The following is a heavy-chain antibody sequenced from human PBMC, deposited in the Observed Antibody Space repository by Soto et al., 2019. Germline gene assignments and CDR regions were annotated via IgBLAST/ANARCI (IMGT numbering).Heavy chain of an antibody. CDR2: INHSGST. D-gene: IGHD3-16*01. V-gene: IGHV4-34*01. Sequence: PSETLSLTCAVYGGSFSGYYWSWIRQPPGKGLEWIGEINHSGSTNYNPSLKSRVTISVDTSKNQFSLKLSSVTAADTAVYYCARVKKIRLSSNKDPGIGPWGQGTLVTVSS. CDR1: GGSFSGYY. CDR3: ARVKKIRLSSNKDPGIGP. J-gene: IGHJ5*02.